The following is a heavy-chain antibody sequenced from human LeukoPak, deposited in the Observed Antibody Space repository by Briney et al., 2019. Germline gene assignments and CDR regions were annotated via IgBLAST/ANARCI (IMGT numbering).Heavy chain of an antibody. CDR2: ISAYNGNT. CDR3: AKGRWQWLVGGYFDY. V-gene: IGHV1-18*04. Sequence: GESLKISCKGSGYTFTSYWIGWVRQAPGQGLEWMGWISAYNGNTSYAQKLQGRVTMTTDTSTSTAYMELRSLRAEDTALYYCAKGRWQWLVGGYFDYWGQGTLVTVSS. CDR1: GYTFTSYW. J-gene: IGHJ4*02. D-gene: IGHD6-19*01.